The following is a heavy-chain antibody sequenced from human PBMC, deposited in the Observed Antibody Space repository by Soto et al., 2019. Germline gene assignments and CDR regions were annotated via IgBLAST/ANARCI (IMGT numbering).Heavy chain of an antibody. CDR2: IIPIFGTA. CDR3: AAKYYYDSSGSFDY. D-gene: IGHD3-22*01. V-gene: IGHV1-69*06. CDR1: GGTFSSYA. J-gene: IGHJ4*02. Sequence: SVKVSCKASGGTFSSYAISWVRQAPGQGLEWMGGIIPIFGTANYAQKFQGRVTITADKSTSTAYMELSSLRSEDTAVYYCAAKYYYDSSGSFDYWAREPWSPSPQ.